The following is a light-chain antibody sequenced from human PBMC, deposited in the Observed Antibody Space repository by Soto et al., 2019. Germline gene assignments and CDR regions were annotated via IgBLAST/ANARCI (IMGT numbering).Light chain of an antibody. CDR1: QSISYS. Sequence: EIVLTQSPATLSLSPGDRATLSCRASQSISYSLAWYQQRPGQAPRLLVYDASNRATGIPARFSGGGSGTDFTLTISGLEAEDFAVYYCKQRSSWPPTLGGGTKVDIK. CDR2: DAS. V-gene: IGKV3-11*01. J-gene: IGKJ4*01. CDR3: KQRSSWPPT.